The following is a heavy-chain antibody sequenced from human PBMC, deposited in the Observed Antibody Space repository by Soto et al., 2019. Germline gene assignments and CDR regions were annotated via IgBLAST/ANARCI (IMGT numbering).Heavy chain of an antibody. D-gene: IGHD6-25*01. CDR3: ARELYSSVRFDP. V-gene: IGHV1-8*02. Sequence: ASVKVSCKASGGTFSSYAISWVRQATGQGLEWMGWMNPNSGNTGYAQKFQGRVTMTRNTSISTAYMELGSLRSEDTAVYYCARELYSSVRFDPWGQGTLVTVSS. CDR1: GGTFSSYA. CDR2: MNPNSGNT. J-gene: IGHJ5*02.